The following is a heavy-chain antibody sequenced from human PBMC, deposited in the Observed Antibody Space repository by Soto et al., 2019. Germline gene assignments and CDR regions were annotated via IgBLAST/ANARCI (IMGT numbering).Heavy chain of an antibody. CDR3: VGGEVGLLWFGELLSKYYGMDV. D-gene: IGHD3-10*01. Sequence: GGSLRLSCSASGFTFSSYAMHWVRQAPGKGLEYVSAISSNGGSTYYADSVKGRFTISRDNSKNTLYLQMSSLRAEDTAVYYCVGGEVGLLWFGELLSKYYGMDVWGQGTTVTVSS. CDR2: ISSNGGST. J-gene: IGHJ6*02. CDR1: GFTFSSYA. V-gene: IGHV3-64D*08.